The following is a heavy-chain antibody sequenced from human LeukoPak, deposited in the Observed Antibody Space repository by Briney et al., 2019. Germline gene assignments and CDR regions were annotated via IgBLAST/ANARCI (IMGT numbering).Heavy chain of an antibody. V-gene: IGHV3-7*01. D-gene: IGHD5-12*01. CDR1: GFTFSNYW. J-gene: IGHJ4*02. CDR2: INQDGSEE. Sequence: GGSLRLSCAASGFTFSNYWLTWVRQAPGKGLEWVAHINQDGSEEHYMDSAKARFTISRDNAKNSLSLQMNSLRAEDTAVYYCVRDGGVSGYDLLDYWGQGTLVTVSS. CDR3: VRDGGVSGYDLLDY.